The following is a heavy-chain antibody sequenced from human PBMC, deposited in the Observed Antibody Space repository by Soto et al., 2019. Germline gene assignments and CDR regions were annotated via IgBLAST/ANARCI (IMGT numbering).Heavy chain of an antibody. CDR3: ARDYYDSSGYYSLDY. Sequence: SETLSLTCTVSGGSISGYYWSWIRQPPGKGLEWIGYIYYSGSTYYNPSLKSRVTISVDTSKNQFSLKLSSVTAADTAVYYCARDYYDSSGYYSLDYWGQGTLVTVSS. CDR1: GGSISGYY. J-gene: IGHJ4*02. CDR2: IYYSGST. D-gene: IGHD3-22*01. V-gene: IGHV4-59*12.